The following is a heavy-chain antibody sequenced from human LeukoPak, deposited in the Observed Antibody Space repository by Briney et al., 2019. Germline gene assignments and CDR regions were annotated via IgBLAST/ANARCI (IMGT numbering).Heavy chain of an antibody. J-gene: IGHJ3*01. CDR2: IKISGYA. CDR3: IRDLGLSHAYGAFDV. D-gene: IGHD5-24*01. CDR1: GFTFNNYV. Sequence: GGSLRLSCTASGFTFNNYVMSWVRQAPGKGLEWVSSIKISGYADYADSVKGRFTISRDNSKNTLYLQMNSLRVEDTAVYYCIRDLGLSHAYGAFDVWGQGTMVTVSS. V-gene: IGHV3-23*05.